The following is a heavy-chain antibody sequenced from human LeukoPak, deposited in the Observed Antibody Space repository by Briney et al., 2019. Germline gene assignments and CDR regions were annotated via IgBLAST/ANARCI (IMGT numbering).Heavy chain of an antibody. J-gene: IGHJ3*02. CDR1: GFTFSDYY. CDR3: ARDPPFWSGYYTPDAFDI. CDR2: ISSSGSTI. D-gene: IGHD3-3*01. Sequence: GGSLRLSCAASGFTFSDYYMSWIRQAPGKGLEWVSYISSSGSTIYYADSVKGRFTISRDNAKNSLYLQMNSLRAEDTAVYYCARDPPFWSGYYTPDAFDIWGQGTMVTVSS. V-gene: IGHV3-11*04.